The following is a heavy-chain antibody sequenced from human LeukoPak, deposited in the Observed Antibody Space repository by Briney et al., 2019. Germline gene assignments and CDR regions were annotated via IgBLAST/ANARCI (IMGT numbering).Heavy chain of an antibody. CDR2: IYYSGSN. V-gene: IGHV4-59*01. CDR3: ARVDGWSPLFDY. J-gene: IGHJ4*02. Sequence: SETLSLTCTVSGGSISSYYWSWIRQPPGKGLEWIGYIYYSGSNNYNPSLKSRVTISVDTSKNQFSLKLSSVTAADTAVYYCARVDGWSPLFDYWGQGTLVTVSS. D-gene: IGHD6-19*01. CDR1: GGSISSYY.